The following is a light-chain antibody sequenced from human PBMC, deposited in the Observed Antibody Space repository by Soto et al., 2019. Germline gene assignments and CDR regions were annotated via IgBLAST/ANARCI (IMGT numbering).Light chain of an antibody. CDR2: EGS. V-gene: IGLV2-23*01. CDR1: SSDVGSYNF. Sequence: QSALTQPASVSGSPGQSITISCTGSSSDVGSYNFVSWHQQHPGKAPKLMIYEGSKRRSGVSNRFSGSKSGNTASLTNSGLQAEDEAYYYCCSYAGSSTWVFGGGTKLTVL. J-gene: IGLJ3*02. CDR3: CSYAGSSTWV.